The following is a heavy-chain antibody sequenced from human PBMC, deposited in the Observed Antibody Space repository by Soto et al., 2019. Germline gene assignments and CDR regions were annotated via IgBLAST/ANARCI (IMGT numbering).Heavy chain of an antibody. D-gene: IGHD6-6*01. CDR2: INHSGST. V-gene: IGHV4-34*01. Sequence: SETLSLTCAVYGGSFSGYYWSWIRQPPGKGLEWIGEINHSGSTNYNPSLKSRVTISVDTSKNQFSLKLSSVTAADTAVYYCARGGIAARPHHYYYYGMDVWGQGTTVTVSS. CDR3: ARGGIAARPHHYYYYGMDV. J-gene: IGHJ6*02. CDR1: GGSFSGYY.